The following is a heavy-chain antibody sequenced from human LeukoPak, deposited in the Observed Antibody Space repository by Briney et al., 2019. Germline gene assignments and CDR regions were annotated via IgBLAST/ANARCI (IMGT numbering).Heavy chain of an antibody. Sequence: GGSLRLSCTASRFTFSSSAMSWVRQAPGEALEWLSTISDSGGNKFYADSVKGRFTISRDNSKNTLYLQMNSLRAEDTAVYYCAKLGYCSSTNCYYYYYYGMDVWGQGTTVTVSS. CDR1: RFTFSSSA. V-gene: IGHV3-23*01. CDR2: ISDSGGNK. J-gene: IGHJ6*02. D-gene: IGHD2-2*01. CDR3: AKLGYCSSTNCYYYYYYGMDV.